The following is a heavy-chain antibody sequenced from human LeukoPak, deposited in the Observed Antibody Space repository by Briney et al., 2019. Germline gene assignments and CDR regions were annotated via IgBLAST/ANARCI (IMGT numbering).Heavy chain of an antibody. CDR1: GYSISSGYY. CDR2: IYNSGST. V-gene: IGHV4-38-2*01. J-gene: IGHJ4*02. Sequence: SETLSLTCAVSGYSISSGYYWGWIRQPPGKELEWIGNIYNSGSTDYNPSLKSRITISVDTSKNQFSLRLSSVTAADTAVYYCARRRVDSGNHHFDYWGQGTLVTVSS. D-gene: IGHD1-26*01. CDR3: ARRRVDSGNHHFDY.